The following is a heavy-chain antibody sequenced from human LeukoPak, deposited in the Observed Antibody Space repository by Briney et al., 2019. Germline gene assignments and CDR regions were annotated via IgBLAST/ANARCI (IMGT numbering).Heavy chain of an antibody. J-gene: IGHJ4*02. CDR1: GFSLSSYA. D-gene: IGHD3-3*01. CDR3: ARDRSVHLFDY. V-gene: IGHV3-23*01. CDR2: ISSTDAGT. Sequence: GGSLRLSCAASGFSLSSYAMSWVRQAPGKGLEWVSAISSTDAGTYHADSVRGRFTISRDNAKNSLYLQMNSLRAEDTAVYYCARDRSVHLFDYWGQGTLVTVSS.